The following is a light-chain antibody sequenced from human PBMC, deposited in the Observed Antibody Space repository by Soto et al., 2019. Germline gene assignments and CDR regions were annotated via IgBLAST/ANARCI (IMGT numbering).Light chain of an antibody. V-gene: IGLV2-8*01. CDR1: SSDVGGYNY. CDR3: CSYAGTRTSWV. J-gene: IGLJ1*01. CDR2: EVN. Sequence: QSSLTQPPSASGSPGQSVAISCTGTSSDVGGYNYVSWYQQHPGKAPKLMIFEVNKRPSGVPDRFSGSKSGNTASLTISGLQAEDEADYHCCSYAGTRTSWVFGTGTKVTVL.